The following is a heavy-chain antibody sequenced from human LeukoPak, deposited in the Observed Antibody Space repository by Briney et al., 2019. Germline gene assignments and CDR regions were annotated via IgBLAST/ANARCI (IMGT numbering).Heavy chain of an antibody. CDR1: GGSFSGYY. CDR3: ARDVLLWFGELLSPFNWFDP. V-gene: IGHV4-4*07. D-gene: IGHD3-10*01. Sequence: SETLSLTCAVYGGSFSGYYWSWIRQPAGKGLEWIGRIYTSGSTNYNPSLKSRVTMSVDTSKNQFSLKLSSVTAADTAVYYCARDVLLWFGELLSPFNWFDPWGQGTLVTVSS. CDR2: IYTSGST. J-gene: IGHJ5*02.